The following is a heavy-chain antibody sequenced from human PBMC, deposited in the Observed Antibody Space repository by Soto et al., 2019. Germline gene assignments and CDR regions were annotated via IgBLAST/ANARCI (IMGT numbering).Heavy chain of an antibody. J-gene: IGHJ4*02. V-gene: IGHV3-33*01. CDR1: GFTFSSYG. CDR3: AREHHGPFDY. CDR2: IWYDGSNK. Sequence: QVQLVESGGGVVQPGRSLRLSCAASGFTFSSYGMHWVRQAPGKGLEWVAVIWYDGSNKYYADSVKGRFTISRDNSKNTLDLQMNSLRAEDTAVYYCAREHHGPFDYWGQGTLVTVSS.